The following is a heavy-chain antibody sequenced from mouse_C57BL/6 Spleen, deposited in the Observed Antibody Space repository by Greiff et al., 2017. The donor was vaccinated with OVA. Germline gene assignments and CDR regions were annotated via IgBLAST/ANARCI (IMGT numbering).Heavy chain of an antibody. J-gene: IGHJ2*01. CDR1: GFTFSDAW. CDR2: IRNKANNHAT. Sequence: EVKLVESGGGLVQPGGSMKLSCAASGFTFSDAWMDWVRQSPEKGLEWVAEIRNKANNHATYYAESVKGRFTISRDDSKSSVYLQMNSLRAEDTGIYYCTRRSFLYGSGFDYWGQGTTRTVSS. D-gene: IGHD1-1*01. CDR3: TRRSFLYGSGFDY. V-gene: IGHV6-6*01.